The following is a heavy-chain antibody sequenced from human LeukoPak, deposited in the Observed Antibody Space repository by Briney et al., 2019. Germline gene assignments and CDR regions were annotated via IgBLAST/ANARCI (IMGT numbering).Heavy chain of an antibody. J-gene: IGHJ4*02. CDR3: ARDRGPRTGFMVREAYDY. D-gene: IGHD3-10*01. Sequence: PGGSLRLSCAASGFPFSSYWMHWARQVPGKGLLWVSRINSDGSATIYADSVRGRFTISRDNAKNTLYLQMSSLRAEDTAVYYCARDRGPRTGFMVREAYDYWGQGTLVTVSS. CDR1: GFPFSSYW. V-gene: IGHV3-74*01. CDR2: INSDGSAT.